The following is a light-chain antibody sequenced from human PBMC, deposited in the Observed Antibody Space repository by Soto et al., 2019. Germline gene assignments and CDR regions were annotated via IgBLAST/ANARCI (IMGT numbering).Light chain of an antibody. V-gene: IGKV3-11*01. CDR3: QQRDNWPT. Sequence: EIVLTQSPATLSVSPGERATLSCRAGQGINTYLAWYQQKPGQAPRLLIYDASNRATGIPARFSGSGSGTDFTLTISSLEPEDFGVYYCQQRDNWPTFGGGTKVEIK. J-gene: IGKJ4*01. CDR2: DAS. CDR1: QGINTY.